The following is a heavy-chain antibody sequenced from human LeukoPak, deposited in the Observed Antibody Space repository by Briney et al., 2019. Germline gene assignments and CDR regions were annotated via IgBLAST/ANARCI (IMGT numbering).Heavy chain of an antibody. V-gene: IGHV5-51*01. D-gene: IGHD3-22*01. CDR2: IYPGDSDT. CDR1: GSRFTSYW. J-gene: IGHJ4*02. Sequence: GGSLKISCKGSGSRFTSYWIGWVRQMPGKGLEWMGIIYPGDSDTRYSPSFQGQVTISADKSISTAYLQWSSLKASDTAMYYCARLEYDSSGYPDYWGQGTLVTVSS. CDR3: ARLEYDSSGYPDY.